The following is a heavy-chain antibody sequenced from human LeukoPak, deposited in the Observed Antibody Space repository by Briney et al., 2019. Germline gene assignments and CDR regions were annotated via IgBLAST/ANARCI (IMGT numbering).Heavy chain of an antibody. J-gene: IGHJ4*02. CDR2: ISFDGSNK. D-gene: IGHD3-10*01. Sequence: GGSLRLSCAASGFSFSNYDMHWVRQAPGKGLEWVAVISFDGSNKYYEDSVKGRFTISRDSSRNTLYLQMNSLRAEGTAIYYCARWFGELFFDYCGQGTLVTVSS. CDR3: ARWFGELFFDY. CDR1: GFSFSNYD. V-gene: IGHV3-30*03.